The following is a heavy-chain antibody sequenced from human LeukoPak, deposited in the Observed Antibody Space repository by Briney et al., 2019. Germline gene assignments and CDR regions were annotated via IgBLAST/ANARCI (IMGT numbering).Heavy chain of an antibody. CDR3: AGGITGGDY. CDR1: GYTFTGYY. V-gene: IGHV1-2*02. Sequence: ASVKVSCKASGYTFTGYYMHWVRQAPGQGLEWMGWINPNGGGTNYAQKFQGRVTVTRDTSINTAYMELSSLRSGDTALYYCAGGITGGDYWGQGTLVTVSS. D-gene: IGHD1-14*01. J-gene: IGHJ4*02. CDR2: INPNGGGT.